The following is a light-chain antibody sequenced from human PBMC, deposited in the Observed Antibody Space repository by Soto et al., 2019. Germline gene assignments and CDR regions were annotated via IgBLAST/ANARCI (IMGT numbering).Light chain of an antibody. J-gene: IGLJ1*01. CDR2: EVS. CDR3: SASTSRSPLAYV. V-gene: IGLV2-14*01. CDR1: SSDVGGYNY. Sequence: QSALTQPASVSGSPGQSITISCTGTSSDVGGYNYVSWYQQHPGKAPNLMIYEVSNRPSGVSNRFSGSKSGNTASLTISGRQAEDEDDYYCSASTSRSPLAYVFGSGTKLTVL.